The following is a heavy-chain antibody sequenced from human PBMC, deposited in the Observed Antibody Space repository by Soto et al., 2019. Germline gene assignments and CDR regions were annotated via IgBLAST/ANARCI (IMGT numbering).Heavy chain of an antibody. CDR2: ISAYNGST. V-gene: IGHV1-18*01. Sequence: GASVKVSCKASGYTLARYAISLIRQAPGQGLEWMGWISAYNGSTSNAQKLQGRVTMTRDTSTSTVYMELSSLRSEDTAVYYCARTRLVGHNCFDPWGQGTLVTVS. CDR3: ARTRLVGHNCFDP. CDR1: GYTLARYA. J-gene: IGHJ5*02. D-gene: IGHD1-26*01.